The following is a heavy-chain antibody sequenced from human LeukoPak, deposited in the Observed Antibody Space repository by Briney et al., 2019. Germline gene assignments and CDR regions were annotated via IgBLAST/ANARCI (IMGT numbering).Heavy chain of an antibody. V-gene: IGHV2-70*01. J-gene: IGHJ6*02. CDR1: GFSLSTSGMC. D-gene: IGHD5-24*01. CDR2: IDWDDDK. CDR3: AWTQVVEMATALYYYYGMDV. Sequence: GSGPTLVNPTQTLTLTCTFSGFSLSTSGMCVSWIRQPPGKALEWLALIDWDDDKYYSTSLKTRLTISKDTSKNQVVLTMTNMDPVDTATYYCAWTQVVEMATALYYYYGMDVWGQGTTVTVSS.